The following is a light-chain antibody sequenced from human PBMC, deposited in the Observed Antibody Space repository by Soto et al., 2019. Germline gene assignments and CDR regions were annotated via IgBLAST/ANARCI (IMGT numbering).Light chain of an antibody. V-gene: IGKV1-12*01. CDR1: QNIDNW. CDR3: QQCNSFPIT. CDR2: SAS. J-gene: IGKJ5*01. Sequence: DIQMTQSPSSVSASVGYRVTFTCRASQNIDNWLAWYQHKPGKAPHLLIYSASTLQSGVPSRFSGSGSGTDFTLTISSLQPEDFATYYCQQCNSFPITFGQGTRLEI.